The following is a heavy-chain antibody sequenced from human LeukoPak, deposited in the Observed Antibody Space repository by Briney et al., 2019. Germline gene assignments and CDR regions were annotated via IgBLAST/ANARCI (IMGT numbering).Heavy chain of an antibody. CDR2: ITGSGGRT. J-gene: IGHJ4*02. CDR3: AKEYTGTFSPFPSYFDN. Sequence: GGSLRLACAASGFTFSSYEMNWVRQAPGKGLEWVSAITGSGGRTYYADSAKGRFTISRDNSKNTLYLQMNSLRAEDTAIYYCAKEYTGTFSPFPSYFDNWGQGTLVTVSS. D-gene: IGHD1-26*01. V-gene: IGHV3-23*01. CDR1: GFTFSSYE.